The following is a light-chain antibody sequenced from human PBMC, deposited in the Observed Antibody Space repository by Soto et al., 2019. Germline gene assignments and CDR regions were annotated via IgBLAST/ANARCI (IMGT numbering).Light chain of an antibody. V-gene: IGKV3-15*01. J-gene: IGKJ1*01. CDR1: QSINAH. CDR2: GAS. Sequence: EVVMTQSPATLSVSPGERVTLSCRASQSINAHLAWYQQKPGQAPRLLIHGASTRSTGIPARFSGRGFGTEFILTSSSLQSEDFAVYYCQQYDAWLWTFGQGTKVEIQ. CDR3: QQYDAWLWT.